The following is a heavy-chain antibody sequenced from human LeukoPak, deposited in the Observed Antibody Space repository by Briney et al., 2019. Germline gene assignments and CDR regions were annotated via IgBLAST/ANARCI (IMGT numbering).Heavy chain of an antibody. J-gene: IGHJ5*02. CDR1: GGSISSYY. D-gene: IGHD6-6*01. CDR2: INHSGST. V-gene: IGHV4-34*01. CDR3: ARAEIAARGFDP. Sequence: SETLSLTCTVSGGSISSYYWSWIRQPPGKGLEWIGEINHSGSTNYNPSLKSRVTISVDTSKNQFSLKLSSVTAADTAVYYCARAEIAARGFDPWGQGTLVTVSS.